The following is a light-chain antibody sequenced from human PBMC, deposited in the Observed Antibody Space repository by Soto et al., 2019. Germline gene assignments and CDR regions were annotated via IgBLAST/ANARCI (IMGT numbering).Light chain of an antibody. V-gene: IGKV3-20*01. CDR3: QHYGTSPST. J-gene: IGKJ4*01. Sequence: EIVLTQSPGTLSLSPGERATLSCRASQSVSTTYLAWYQQAPGQAPRLLIYDASTRATGIPDRFSGGGSGTDFTLTINRLEPEDFAVYYCQHYGTSPSTFGGGTKVEIK. CDR2: DAS. CDR1: QSVSTTY.